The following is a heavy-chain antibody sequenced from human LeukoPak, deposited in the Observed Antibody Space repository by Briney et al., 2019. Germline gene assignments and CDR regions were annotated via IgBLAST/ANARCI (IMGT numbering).Heavy chain of an antibody. D-gene: IGHD3-10*01. CDR3: AKDGLLWFGELSWVDY. V-gene: IGHV3-74*01. CDR2: LDTGGRTT. J-gene: IGHJ4*02. CDR1: GFTFRSHW. Sequence: GGSLRLSCAASGFTFRSHWVHWVRQAPGEGLVWVSRLDTGGRTTTYADPVRGRFTISRDNAKDTLYLQMNSLRAEDTAVYYCAKDGLLWFGELSWVDYWGQGTLVTVSS.